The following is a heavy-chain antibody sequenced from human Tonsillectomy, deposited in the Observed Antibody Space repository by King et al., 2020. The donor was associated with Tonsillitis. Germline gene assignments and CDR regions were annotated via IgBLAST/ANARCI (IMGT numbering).Heavy chain of an antibody. D-gene: IGHD4-23*01. J-gene: IGHJ4*02. CDR2: INQNGGEK. V-gene: IGHV3-7*03. CDR1: GLTFSSYW. Sequence: GQLVQSGGGLVQPGGSLRLSCAVSGLTFSSYWMSWVRQAPGKGLEWVANINQNGGEKYYVDSVKGRFTISRDNAKNSRYLQMNSLRADDTAVYYCARDVTFGGKYWGPGTLVTVSS. CDR3: ARDVTFGGKY.